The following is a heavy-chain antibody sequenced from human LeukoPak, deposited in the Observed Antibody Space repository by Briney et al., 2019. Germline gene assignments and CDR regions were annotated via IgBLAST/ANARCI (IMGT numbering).Heavy chain of an antibody. Sequence: PPETLSLTCTVSGGSITSGTYYWGWIRQPPGKGLEWIGSIFDSGSTYYNRSLKSRVTIDIDTPNNQFSLRLSSVTAADAAVYYCARHWKGDYGNYERPLDCWGQGTLVTVSS. V-gene: IGHV4-39*01. D-gene: IGHD4-11*01. J-gene: IGHJ4*02. CDR1: GGSITSGTYY. CDR2: IFDSGST. CDR3: ARHWKGDYGNYERPLDC.